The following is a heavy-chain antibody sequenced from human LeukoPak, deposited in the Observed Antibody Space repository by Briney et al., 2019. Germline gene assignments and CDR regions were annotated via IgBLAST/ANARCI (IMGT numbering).Heavy chain of an antibody. V-gene: IGHV3-74*01. CDR1: GFTFSSYW. CDR3: AREWEPGFDY. J-gene: IGHJ4*02. CDR2: INSDGSST. D-gene: IGHD1-26*01. Sequence: PGGSLRLSCAASGFTFSSYWMHWVRQAPEKGLVWVSRINSDGSSTSYADSVKGRFTISRGNAKNTLYLQMNSLRAEDTAVYYCAREWEPGFDYWGQGTLVTVSS.